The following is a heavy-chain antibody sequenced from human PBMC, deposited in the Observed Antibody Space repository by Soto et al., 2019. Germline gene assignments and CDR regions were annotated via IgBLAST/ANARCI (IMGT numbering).Heavy chain of an antibody. J-gene: IGHJ4*02. D-gene: IGHD6-19*01. CDR3: AHRPREQWLVQVHYFDY. CDR1: GFSLSTSGVG. V-gene: IGHV2-5*01. Sequence: SGPTLVNPTQTLTLTCTFSGFSLSTSGVGVGWIRQPPGKALEWLALIYWNDDKRYSPSLKSRLTITKDTSKNQVVLTMTNMDPVDTATYYCAHRPREQWLVQVHYFDYWGQGTLVTVSS. CDR2: IYWNDDK.